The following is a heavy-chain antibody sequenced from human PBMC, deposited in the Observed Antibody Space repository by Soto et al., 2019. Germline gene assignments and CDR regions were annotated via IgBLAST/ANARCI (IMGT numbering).Heavy chain of an antibody. Sequence: PGGSLRLSCAASGFAFSTYWVSWVRQAPGKGLEWVANIKQDGSEEYYVDSVKGRFTISRDNAKDSLYLQMNSLRAEDTAVYYCSRSNTSTVTTAPFAHWGQGTLVTISS. D-gene: IGHD4-4*01. CDR1: GFAFSTYW. CDR2: IKQDGSEE. V-gene: IGHV3-7*01. CDR3: SRSNTSTVTTAPFAH. J-gene: IGHJ4*02.